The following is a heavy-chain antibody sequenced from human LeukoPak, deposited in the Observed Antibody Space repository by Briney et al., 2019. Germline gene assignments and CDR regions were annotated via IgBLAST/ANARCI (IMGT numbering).Heavy chain of an antibody. CDR1: GYTFTSYD. Sequence: ASVKVSCKASGYTFTSYDINWVRQATGQGLEWMGWMNPNSGNTGYAQKFQGRVTITRNTSISTAYMELRSLRSDDTAVYYCASSSPRGGNSLGSYWGQGTLVTVSS. CDR2: MNPNSGNT. V-gene: IGHV1-8*03. CDR3: ASSSPRGGNSLGSY. D-gene: IGHD4-23*01. J-gene: IGHJ4*02.